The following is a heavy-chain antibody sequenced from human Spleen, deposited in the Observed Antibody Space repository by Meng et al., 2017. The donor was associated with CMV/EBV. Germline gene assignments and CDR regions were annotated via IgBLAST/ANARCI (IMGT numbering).Heavy chain of an antibody. CDR2: ISAYNGNT. V-gene: IGHV1-18*01. J-gene: IGHJ4*02. CDR1: GYTFPTYG. CDR3: ARVGNDCGYSSSHDY. Sequence: ASVKVSCKASGYTFPTYGISCVRQAPGQGLEWMGWISAYNGNTDYAQKLQGRVTMTTDTSKSTAYMELRRLRSDDTAVYYCARVGNDCGYSSSHDYWGQGTLVTVSS. D-gene: IGHD6-13*01.